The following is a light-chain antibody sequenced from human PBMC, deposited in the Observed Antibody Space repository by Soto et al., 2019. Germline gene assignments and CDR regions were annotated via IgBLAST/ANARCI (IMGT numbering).Light chain of an antibody. CDR3: LQDYSYPCT. J-gene: IGKJ1*01. CDR1: QGIRNN. Sequence: IPLSPSPSARSASVRAGVAITCGASQGIRNNLGWYQQKPGRAPQLLIYAASSIQSGVPSRISGSGSGTDFTLTISSLQPEDFATYYCLQDYSYPCTFGQGTKVDIK. V-gene: IGKV1-6*01. CDR2: AAS.